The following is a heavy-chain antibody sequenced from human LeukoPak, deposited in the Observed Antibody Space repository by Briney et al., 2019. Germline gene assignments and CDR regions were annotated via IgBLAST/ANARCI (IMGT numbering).Heavy chain of an antibody. J-gene: IGHJ6*03. CDR2: ISYDGNYK. V-gene: IGHV3-30*18. CDR3: AKDMVSSSWTYYMDV. D-gene: IGHD6-13*01. Sequence: GGSLRLSCAASGFTFTSYGMHWVRQAPGKGLEWVAVISYDGNYKYYADSLRGRFTISRDNSKNTLYLQMNSLRAEDTAMYYCAKDMVSSSWTYYMDVWGKGTTVTVSS. CDR1: GFTFTSYG.